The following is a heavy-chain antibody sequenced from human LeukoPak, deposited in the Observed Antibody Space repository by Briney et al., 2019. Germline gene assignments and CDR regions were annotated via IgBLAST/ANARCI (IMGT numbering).Heavy chain of an antibody. V-gene: IGHV3-7*01. CDR3: AREKIGSGYDQDLDY. Sequence: GGSLRLSCAASGFTFRSYWMSWVRQTPGKGLEWVANIKQDGNEKHYVDSVKGRFTISRDNAKNSLYLQMNSLRAEDTAVYYCAREKIGSGYDQDLDYWGQGTMVTVSS. D-gene: IGHD5-12*01. J-gene: IGHJ4*02. CDR2: IKQDGNEK. CDR1: GFTFRSYW.